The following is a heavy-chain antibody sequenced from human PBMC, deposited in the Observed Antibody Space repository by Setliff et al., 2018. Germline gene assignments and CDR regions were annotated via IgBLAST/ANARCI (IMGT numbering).Heavy chain of an antibody. D-gene: IGHD3-10*01. V-gene: IGHV4-59*03. CDR1: GGSISSYY. J-gene: IGHJ4*02. CDR2: IYYTGST. CDR3: AGSQGSGGYYSNSPYYFHY. Sequence: LRLSCTVSGGSISSYYWSWIRQPPGKELEWIAYIYYTGSTYYNPSLKSRVSISIDTSKNQFSLKLSSVTAAGTAVYYCAGSQGSGGYYSNSPYYFHYWGQGTLVTVSS.